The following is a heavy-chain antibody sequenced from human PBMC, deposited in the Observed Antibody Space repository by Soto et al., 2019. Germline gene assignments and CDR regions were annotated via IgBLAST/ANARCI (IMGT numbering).Heavy chain of an antibody. CDR3: ARDKGYCSGGSCYSYYYGMDV. Sequence: ASVKVSCKASGYTFTSYAMHWVRQAPGQRLEWMRWINAGNGNTKYSQKFQGRVTITRDTSASTAYMELSSLRSEDTAVYYCARDKGYCSGGSCYSYYYGMDVWGQGTTVTVSS. J-gene: IGHJ6*02. CDR1: GYTFTSYA. CDR2: INAGNGNT. V-gene: IGHV1-3*01. D-gene: IGHD2-15*01.